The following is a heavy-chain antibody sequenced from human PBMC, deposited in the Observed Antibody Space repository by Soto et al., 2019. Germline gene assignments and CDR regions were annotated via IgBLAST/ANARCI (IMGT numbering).Heavy chain of an antibody. D-gene: IGHD6-19*01. CDR2: ISGSGGST. Sequence: PGGSLRLSCAASGFTFSSYAMSWVRQAPGKGLEWVSAISGSGGSTYYADSVKGRFTISRDNSKDTLYLQMNSLRAEDTAVYYCAKEPGIAVAGSSRGLYFQHWGQGTLVTVSS. CDR3: AKEPGIAVAGSSRGLYFQH. J-gene: IGHJ1*01. V-gene: IGHV3-23*01. CDR1: GFTFSSYA.